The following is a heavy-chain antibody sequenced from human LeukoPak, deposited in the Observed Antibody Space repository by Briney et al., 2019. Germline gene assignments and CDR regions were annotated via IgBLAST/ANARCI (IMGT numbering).Heavy chain of an antibody. CDR2: IIPILGIA. J-gene: IGHJ4*02. V-gene: IGHV1-69*04. CDR1: GGTFSSYA. Sequence: SVKVSCKASGGTFSSYAISWVRQAPGQGLEWMGRIIPILGIANYAQKFQGRVTMTEDTSTDTAYMELSSLRSEDTAVYYCAIRRVWGLRHFDYWGQGTLVTVSS. CDR3: AIRRVWGLRHFDY. D-gene: IGHD5-12*01.